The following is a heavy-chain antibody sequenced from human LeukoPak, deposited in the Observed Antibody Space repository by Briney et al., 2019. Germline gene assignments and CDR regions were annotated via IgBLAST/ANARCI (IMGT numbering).Heavy chain of an antibody. CDR2: IYCSGST. V-gene: IGHV4-59*01. CDR1: GGSISSYY. Sequence: PSETLSLTCTVSGGSISSYYWSWIRQPPGKGLEWIGYIYCSGSTNYNPSLKSRVTISVDTSKNQFSLKLSSVTAADTAVYYCARVAAADGNFDYWGQGTLVTVSS. D-gene: IGHD6-13*01. J-gene: IGHJ4*02. CDR3: ARVAAADGNFDY.